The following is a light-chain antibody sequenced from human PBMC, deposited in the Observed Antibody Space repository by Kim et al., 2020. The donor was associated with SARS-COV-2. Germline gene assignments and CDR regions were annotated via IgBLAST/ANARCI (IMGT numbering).Light chain of an antibody. V-gene: IGLV4-69*01. CDR3: QTWDSDIRV. J-gene: IGLJ3*02. Sequence: QLVLTQPPSASASLGASVKLTCTLSSGHSTYAIAWHQQQPEKGPRYLMKVNRDGSHEKGDGIPDRFSASSSGAERYLTISSLQSEDEADYYCQTWDSDIRVFGGGTQLTVL. CDR2: VNRDGSH. CDR1: SGHSTYA.